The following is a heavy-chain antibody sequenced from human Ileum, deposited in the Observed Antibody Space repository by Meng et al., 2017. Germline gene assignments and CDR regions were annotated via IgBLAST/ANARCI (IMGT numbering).Heavy chain of an antibody. CDR1: GGSISGSY. CDR3: ARGKAIPDF. Sequence: QVQLQVSGPGLVQPSETLSLTCTVSGGSISGSYWSWIRQFPGKGLEWIGYTYYSGTTNYNPSLRGRVTMSVDTSRAQFSLKLTSVTAADTAIYYCARGKAIPDFWGQGTLVTVSS. CDR2: TYYSGTT. V-gene: IGHV4-59*08. D-gene: IGHD2-2*02. J-gene: IGHJ4*02.